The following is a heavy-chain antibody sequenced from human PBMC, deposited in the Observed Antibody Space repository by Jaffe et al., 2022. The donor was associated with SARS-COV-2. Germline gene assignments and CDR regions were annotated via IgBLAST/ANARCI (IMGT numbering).Heavy chain of an antibody. CDR1: GYTFTSYY. CDR3: ARSNSMTNSAFVRHFDY. V-gene: IGHV1-46*01. J-gene: IGHJ4*02. CDR2: INPSDGFT. Sequence: QVQLVQSGTEVKKPGASVKVSCKASGYTFTSYYMHWVRQAPGQGLEWMGIINPSDGFTRYAQKFQGRVIMTRDTSTNTVYMELNSLTSEETAVFYCARSNSMTNSAFVRHFDYWGLGTLVSVSS. D-gene: IGHD4-4*01.